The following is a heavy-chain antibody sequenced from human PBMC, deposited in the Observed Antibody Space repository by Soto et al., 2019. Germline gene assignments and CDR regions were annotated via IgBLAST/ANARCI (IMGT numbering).Heavy chain of an antibody. CDR1: GGSISSYY. Sequence: PSETLSLTCTVSGGSISSYYWSWIRQPPGKGLEWIGYIYYSGSTNYNPSLKSRVTISVDTSKNQFSLKLSSVTAADTAVYYCARSLGDDSSGYLDYWGQRTLVTVSS. CDR2: IYYSGST. J-gene: IGHJ4*02. CDR3: ARSLGDDSSGYLDY. D-gene: IGHD3-22*01. V-gene: IGHV4-59*01.